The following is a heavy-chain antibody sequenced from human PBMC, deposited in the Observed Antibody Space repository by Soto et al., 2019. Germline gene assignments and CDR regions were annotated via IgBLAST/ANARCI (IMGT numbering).Heavy chain of an antibody. CDR3: ARSGHTFGGVV. J-gene: IGHJ4*02. CDR1: GASMSDYY. V-gene: IGHV4-59*13. CDR2: MHYSGSA. Sequence: SETLSLTCTVSGASMSDYYGSWIRQSPGKGLEHIGYMHYSGSANYNPSLKIRVTISLDRSNNRFSLRHSSVTAADTAIYYCARSGHTFGGVVWGQGILVTVSS. D-gene: IGHD3-16*01.